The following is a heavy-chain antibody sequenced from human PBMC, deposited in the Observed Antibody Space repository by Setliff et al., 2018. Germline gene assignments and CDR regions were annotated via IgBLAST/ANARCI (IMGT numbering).Heavy chain of an antibody. CDR1: GGTFSSYA. D-gene: IGHD3-16*02. J-gene: IGHJ3*02. CDR3: AREGNYDYVWGSYRDDAFDI. Sequence: SVKVSCKASGGTFSSYAISWVRQAPGRGLEWMGGIIPIFGTANYAQKFQGRVTITTDESTSTAYMELSSLRSEDTAVYYCAREGNYDYVWGSYRDDAFDIWGQGTMVTVSS. V-gene: IGHV1-69*05. CDR2: IIPIFGTA.